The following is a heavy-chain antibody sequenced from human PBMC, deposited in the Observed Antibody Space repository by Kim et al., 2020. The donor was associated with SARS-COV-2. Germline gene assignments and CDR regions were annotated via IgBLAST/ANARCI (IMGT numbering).Heavy chain of an antibody. CDR1: GYSFTFYA. CDR2: ISAGNGNT. V-gene: IGHV1-3*01. CDR3: ARDNKYGSGSYYNGYGMDV. D-gene: IGHD1-26*01. J-gene: IGHJ6*02. Sequence: ASVKVSCKASGYSFTFYAIHWVRQAPGQRLELMGWISAGNGNTRHSEKFQGRVSIARDTSASTSYMELSSLRFEDTAVYYCARDNKYGSGSYYNGYGMDVWGQGTTVTVSS.